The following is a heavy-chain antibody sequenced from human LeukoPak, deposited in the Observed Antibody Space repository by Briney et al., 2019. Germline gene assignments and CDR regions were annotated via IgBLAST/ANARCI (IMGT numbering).Heavy chain of an antibody. CDR3: ATDTAKLERSQFDY. V-gene: IGHV1-24*01. Sequence: ASVKVSCKASGYTFTSYDINWVRQATGQGLEWMGGFDPEDGETIYAQKFQGRVTMTEDTSTDTAYMELSSLRSEDTAVYYCATDTAKLERSQFDYWGQGTLVTVSS. CDR2: FDPEDGET. CDR1: GYTFTSYD. J-gene: IGHJ4*02. D-gene: IGHD1-1*01.